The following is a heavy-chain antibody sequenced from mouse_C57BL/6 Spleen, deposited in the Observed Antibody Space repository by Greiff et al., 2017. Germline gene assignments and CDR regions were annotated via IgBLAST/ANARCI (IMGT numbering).Heavy chain of an antibody. Sequence: VQLQQSGPELVKPGASVKISCKASGYTFTDYYMNWVKQSHGKSLEWIGDINPNNGGTSYNQKFKGKATLTVDKSSSTAYMELRSLTSEDSAVYYCARGITTGAMDYWGQGTSVTVSS. CDR2: INPNNGGT. CDR3: ARGITTGAMDY. J-gene: IGHJ4*01. CDR1: GYTFTDYY. V-gene: IGHV1-26*01. D-gene: IGHD1-1*01.